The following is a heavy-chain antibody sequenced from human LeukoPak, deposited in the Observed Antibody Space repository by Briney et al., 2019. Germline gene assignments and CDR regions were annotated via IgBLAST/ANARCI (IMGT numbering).Heavy chain of an antibody. V-gene: IGHV4-59*12. D-gene: IGHD3-10*01. CDR3: ARLYGSGSWYYYYYYMDV. CDR1: GGSISSYY. CDR2: IYYSGST. J-gene: IGHJ6*03. Sequence: TSETLSLTCTVSGGSISSYYWSWIRQPPGKGLEWIGYIYYSGSTNYNPSLKSRVTISVDTSKNQFSLKLSSVTAADTAVHYCARLYGSGSWYYYYYYMDVWGKGTTVTISS.